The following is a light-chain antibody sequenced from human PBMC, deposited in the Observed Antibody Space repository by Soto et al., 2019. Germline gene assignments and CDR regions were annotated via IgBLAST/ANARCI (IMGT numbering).Light chain of an antibody. CDR3: QQFDSSPVYT. CDR1: QSVSSSY. J-gene: IGKJ2*01. CDR2: GAS. V-gene: IGKV3-20*01. Sequence: EIVLTQSPGTLSLSPGERATLSCRASQSVSSSYLAWYQQKPGQAPRLLIYGASSRATGIPDRFSGSGSGTDFTLTISRLEPEDFAMYYCQQFDSSPVYTFGQGTKLEIK.